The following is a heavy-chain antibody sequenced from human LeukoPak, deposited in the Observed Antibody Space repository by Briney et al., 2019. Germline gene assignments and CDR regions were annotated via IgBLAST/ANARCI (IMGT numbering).Heavy chain of an antibody. CDR1: DGSIRSYY. CDR3: ASSDTAMEILDY. Sequence: PSETLSLTCTVSDGSIRSYYWNWIRQQPPGKGLEWIGYIYYSGSTNYNPSLRSRVTISVDTSKNQLSLKLSSVTAADTAMYYCASSDTAMEILDYWGQGTLVTVSS. V-gene: IGHV4-59*08. CDR2: IYYSGST. D-gene: IGHD5-18*01. J-gene: IGHJ4*02.